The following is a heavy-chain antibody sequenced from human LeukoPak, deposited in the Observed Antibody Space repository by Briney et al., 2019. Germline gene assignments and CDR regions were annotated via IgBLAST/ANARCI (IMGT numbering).Heavy chain of an antibody. Sequence: PGGSLRLSCAASGFTFNSYSMNWVRQAPGKGLEWVSSISSSSSYIYYADSVKGRFTISRDNAKNSLYLQMNSLRAEDTAVYYCARERDGAYYYGSGSSTGYYGMDVWGQGTTVTVSS. CDR2: ISSSSSYI. D-gene: IGHD3-10*01. CDR3: ARERDGAYYYGSGSSTGYYGMDV. J-gene: IGHJ6*02. CDR1: GFTFNSYS. V-gene: IGHV3-21*01.